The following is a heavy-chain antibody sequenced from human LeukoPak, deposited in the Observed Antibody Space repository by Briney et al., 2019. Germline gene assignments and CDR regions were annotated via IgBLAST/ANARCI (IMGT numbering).Heavy chain of an antibody. Sequence: GGSLRLSCAASGFTFSSYAMHWVRQAPGKGPEWVAVISYDGSNKYYADSVKGRFTISRDNSKNTLYLQMNSLRAEDTAVYYCAKDRWELLYYYYYGMDVWGQGTTVTVSS. CDR2: ISYDGSNK. CDR1: GFTFSSYA. J-gene: IGHJ6*02. CDR3: AKDRWELLYYYYYGMDV. V-gene: IGHV3-30-3*01. D-gene: IGHD1-26*01.